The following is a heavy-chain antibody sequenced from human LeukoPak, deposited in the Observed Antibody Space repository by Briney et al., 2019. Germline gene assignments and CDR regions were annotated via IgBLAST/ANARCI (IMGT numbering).Heavy chain of an antibody. CDR1: GFTFSSYW. CDR2: IKQDGSEK. J-gene: IGHJ4*02. V-gene: IGHV3-7*05. D-gene: IGHD6-19*01. Sequence: PGGSLRLSCAASGFTFSSYWMSWVRLAPGKGLEWVANIKQDGSEKYYVDPVKGRFTISKDNAKNSLYLQMNSLRAEDTAVYYCARDYSGGWVFFDYWGQGTLVTVSS. CDR3: ARDYSGGWVFFDY.